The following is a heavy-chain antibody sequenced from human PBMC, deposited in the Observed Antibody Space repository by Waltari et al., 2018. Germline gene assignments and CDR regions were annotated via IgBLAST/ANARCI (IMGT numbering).Heavy chain of an antibody. J-gene: IGHJ4*02. CDR3: ARDLVGGHDH. CDR2: FYYSGNP. CDR1: GGSISGSDYY. D-gene: IGHD3-16*01. Sequence: QLQLQESAPGLVKPSDTLSLTCTVSGGSISGSDYYWGWIRQPPGKGLEWIGSFYYSGNPQYNPSLKSRVTTSVDTSKKQFSLKLSSVTAADTAVYYCARDLVGGHDHWGQGTLVIVSS. V-gene: IGHV4-39*07.